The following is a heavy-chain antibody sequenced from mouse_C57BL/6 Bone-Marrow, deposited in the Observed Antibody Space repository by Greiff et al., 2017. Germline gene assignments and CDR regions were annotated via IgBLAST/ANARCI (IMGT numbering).Heavy chain of an antibody. CDR3: ARWGYDGTDY. J-gene: IGHJ2*01. V-gene: IGHV1-7*01. CDR2: INPSSGYT. CDR1: GYTFTSYW. Sequence: VKLMESGAELAKPGGSVKLSCKASGYTFTSYWMHWVKQRPGQGLEWIGYINPSSGYTKYNQKFKDKVIFTGDKYYSTAYMQLSGLTYEDSAVYYCARWGYDGTDYWGQGTTLTVSS. D-gene: IGHD3-1*01.